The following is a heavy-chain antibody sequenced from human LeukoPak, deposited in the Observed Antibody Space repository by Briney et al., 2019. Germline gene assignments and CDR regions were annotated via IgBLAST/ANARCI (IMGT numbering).Heavy chain of an antibody. V-gene: IGHV3-30*02. CDR2: IRDDGSTR. CDR1: GFTVSDYY. D-gene: IGHD3-16*01. Sequence: PGGSLRLSCAGSGFTVSDYYMSWVRQAPGKGLEWVAFIRDDGSTRYYADSVKGRFTVSRDNSKNMLYLQMDSLRTEDAAVYYCAKVPHSWGLFDSWGQGTLVTVSS. CDR3: AKVPHSWGLFDS. J-gene: IGHJ4*02.